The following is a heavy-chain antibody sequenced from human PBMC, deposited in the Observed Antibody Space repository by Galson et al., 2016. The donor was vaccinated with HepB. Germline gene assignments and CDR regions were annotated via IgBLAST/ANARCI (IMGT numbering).Heavy chain of an antibody. CDR1: GGSIISNGYY. J-gene: IGHJ4*02. CDR2: IYYSGTT. V-gene: IGHV4-39*01. CDR3: ARRNVAPFDF. Sequence: SETLSLTCTVSGGSIISNGYYWGWVRQPPGKGLEWIGSIYYSGTTYYNPSLKSRVTMSVDTSTNQFSLGLASVTAADTAVYYCARRNVAPFDFWGQGTLVTVSS. D-gene: IGHD2-8*01.